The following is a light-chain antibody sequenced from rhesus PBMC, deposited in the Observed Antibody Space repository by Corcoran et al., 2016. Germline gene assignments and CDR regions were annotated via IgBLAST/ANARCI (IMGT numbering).Light chain of an antibody. J-gene: IGKJ1*01. CDR1: QSVGSY. CDR3: QRSSHLWT. CDR2: GAS. V-gene: IGKV3-24*04. Sequence: ETVVTQSPATLASSPGERATLSCRARQSVGSYLVWYQQKPGQAPGLPSDGASSRAPGIPDRFSGSGSGTDFPLTISGLEPEVVGVYYCQRSSHLWTFGQGTKVEIK.